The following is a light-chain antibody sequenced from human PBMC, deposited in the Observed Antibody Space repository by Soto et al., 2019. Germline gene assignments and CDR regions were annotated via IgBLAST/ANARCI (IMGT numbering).Light chain of an antibody. V-gene: IGKV1-6*01. CDR2: AAS. Sequence: AIQMTQSPSSLSASVGDRVTITCRASQGIRNDLGWYQQKPGKAPNLLIYAASSLQSGALSRFSGSGSGTDFNLTMSSXQPEDFATYSCLQDYNYPPTLGQGTKVDTK. CDR1: QGIRND. J-gene: IGKJ1*01. CDR3: LQDYNYPPT.